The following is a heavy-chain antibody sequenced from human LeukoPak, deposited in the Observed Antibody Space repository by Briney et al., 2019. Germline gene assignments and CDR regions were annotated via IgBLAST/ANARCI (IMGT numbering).Heavy chain of an antibody. CDR1: GFTFSSYG. CDR2: ISYDGSNK. Sequence: GGSLRLSCAASGFTFSSYGMHWVRQAPGKGLEWVAVISYDGSNKYYADSVKGRFTISRDNSKNTLYPQMNSLRAEDTAVYYCAKGGGVGGTHYFDYWGQGTLVTVSS. D-gene: IGHD1-26*01. CDR3: AKGGGVGGTHYFDY. J-gene: IGHJ4*02. V-gene: IGHV3-30*18.